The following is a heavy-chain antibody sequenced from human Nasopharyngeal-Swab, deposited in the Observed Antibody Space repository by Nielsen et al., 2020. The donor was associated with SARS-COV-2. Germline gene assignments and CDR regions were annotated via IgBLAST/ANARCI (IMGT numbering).Heavy chain of an antibody. J-gene: IGHJ3*02. CDR2: ISSDGSNK. D-gene: IGHD2-2*01. Sequence: WIRQPPGKGLEWVAVISSDGSNKYYADSVKGRFTISRDNPKNTLYLQMNSLRAEDTAVYYCARSGDYCSSTSCYLSDAFDIWGQGTMVTVSS. V-gene: IGHV3-30-3*01. CDR3: ARSGDYCSSTSCYLSDAFDI.